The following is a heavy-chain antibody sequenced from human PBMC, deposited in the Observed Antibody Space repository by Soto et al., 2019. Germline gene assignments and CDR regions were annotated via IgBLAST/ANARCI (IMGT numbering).Heavy chain of an antibody. V-gene: IGHV3-23*01. CDR3: AKNQPSWATRAAFDY. J-gene: IGHJ4*02. Sequence: GGSLRLSCAASGFTFSNYAMNWVRQAPGKGLEWVSGISGGSGDSTFYADSVKGRFTISRDDSKNTLHLQMNSLRTEDTAVYYCAKNQPSWATRAAFDYWGQGTLVTVSS. CDR1: GFTFSNYA. CDR2: ISGGSGDST. D-gene: IGHD2-2*01.